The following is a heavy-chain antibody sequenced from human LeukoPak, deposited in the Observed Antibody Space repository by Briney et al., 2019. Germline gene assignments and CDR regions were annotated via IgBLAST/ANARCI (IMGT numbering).Heavy chain of an antibody. Sequence: GGSLRLSCAASGFTFSSYEMNWVRQAPGKGLEWVSYISSSGSTIYYADSVKGRFTISRDNAKKSLYLQMNSLRAEDTAVYYCARDLDYSTGFDYWGQGTLVTVSS. CDR1: GFTFSSYE. J-gene: IGHJ4*02. V-gene: IGHV3-48*03. CDR3: ARDLDYSTGFDY. D-gene: IGHD4-11*01. CDR2: ISSSGSTI.